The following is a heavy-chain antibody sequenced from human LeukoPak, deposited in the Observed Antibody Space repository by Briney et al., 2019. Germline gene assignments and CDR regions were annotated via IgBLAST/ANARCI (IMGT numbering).Heavy chain of an antibody. V-gene: IGHV3-48*03. CDR1: GFTFSSYE. D-gene: IGHD5-24*01. J-gene: IGHJ4*02. CDR2: ISSSGSTI. Sequence: PGGSLRLSCAASGFTFSSYEMNWVRQAPGKGLEWVSYISSSGSTIYYADSVKGRFTISRDNAKNSLYLQMNSLRAEDTAVYYCAKGDGYNPSDYWGQGTLVTVSS. CDR3: AKGDGYNPSDY.